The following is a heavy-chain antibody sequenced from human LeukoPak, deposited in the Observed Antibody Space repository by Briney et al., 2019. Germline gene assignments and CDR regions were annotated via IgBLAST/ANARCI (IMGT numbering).Heavy chain of an antibody. D-gene: IGHD3-9*01. CDR3: AKLPYYDILTGNDY. CDR2: ISGSGGST. CDR1: GFTFSSYG. V-gene: IGHV3-23*01. Sequence: GGSLRLSCAVSGFTFSSYGMSWVRQAPGKGLEWVSAISGSGGSTYYADSVKGRFTISRDNSKNTLYLQMNSLRAEDTAVYYCAKLPYYDILTGNDYWGQGTLVTVSS. J-gene: IGHJ4*02.